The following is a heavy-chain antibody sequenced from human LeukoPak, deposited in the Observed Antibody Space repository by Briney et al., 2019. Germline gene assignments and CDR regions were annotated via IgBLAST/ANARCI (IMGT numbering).Heavy chain of an antibody. J-gene: IGHJ4*02. CDR2: INQDGSKK. Sequence: GGSLRLSCVASRFTFSNHWMSWVRQAPGKGLEWVANINQDGSKKRYADSMKGRCTISRDNAKESLYLQLNSLRAEDTAVYYCAKWGPYCVGDYCPALDSWGPGTLVTVSS. CDR1: RFTFSNHW. D-gene: IGHD2-21*02. V-gene: IGHV3-7*01. CDR3: AKWGPYCVGDYCPALDS.